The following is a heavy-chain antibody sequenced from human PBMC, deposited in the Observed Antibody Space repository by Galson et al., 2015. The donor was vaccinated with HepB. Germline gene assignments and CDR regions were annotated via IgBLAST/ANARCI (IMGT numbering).Heavy chain of an antibody. J-gene: IGHJ4*02. CDR2: NSYDGSNK. D-gene: IGHD3-22*01. V-gene: IGHV3-30*18. CDR3: AKTYPYYYENSGYFLPFDN. CDR1: GFTFSSYG. Sequence: SLRLSCAASGFTFSSYGMHWVRQAPGKGLEWVAFNSYDGSNKNYADSVKGRFTISRDNSKNTVYLQMNSLRAEDTAVYYCAKTYPYYYENSGYFLPFDNWGQGTLVTVSS.